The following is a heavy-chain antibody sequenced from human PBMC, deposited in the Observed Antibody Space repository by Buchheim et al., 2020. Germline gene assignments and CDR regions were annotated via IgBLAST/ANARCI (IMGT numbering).Heavy chain of an antibody. D-gene: IGHD1-1*01. CDR2: ISGSGGST. Sequence: EVQLLESGGGLVQPGGSLRLSCAASGFTFSSYAMSWVRQAPGKGLEWVSAISGSGGSTYYADSVKGRFTISRDNSKNTLYLQMNSLRAEDTAVYYCARQLEPRQGIVRYYYYYYGMDVWGQGTT. J-gene: IGHJ6*02. CDR1: GFTFSSYA. V-gene: IGHV3-23*01. CDR3: ARQLEPRQGIVRYYYYYYGMDV.